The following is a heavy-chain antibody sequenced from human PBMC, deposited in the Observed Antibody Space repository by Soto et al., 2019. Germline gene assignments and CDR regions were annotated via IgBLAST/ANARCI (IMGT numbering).Heavy chain of an antibody. CDR3: ARAVGNYYGMDV. CDR2: SDGSSAYT. V-gene: IGHV3-11*06. CDR1: GGSFSGYY. J-gene: IGHJ6*02. D-gene: IGHD1-26*01. Sequence: LSLTCAVYGGSFSGYYWSWIRQPPGKGLEWLSYSDGSSAYTNYADSVKGRFTISRDNAKNSLFLQLTSLRDEDTAVYYCARAVGNYYGMDVWGQGTTVTV.